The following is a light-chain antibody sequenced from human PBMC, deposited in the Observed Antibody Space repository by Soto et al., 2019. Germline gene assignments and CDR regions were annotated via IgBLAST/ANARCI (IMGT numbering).Light chain of an antibody. CDR2: DVT. J-gene: IGLJ3*02. Sequence: QSALIQPVSVSGSPGQSITISCTGSSSDVGGYNFVSWYQQHPGKAPKLMIYDVTNRPSGVSNRFSASKSGDTASLTISGLQAEDEADYYCSSYTRTNPLVFGGGTKLTVL. V-gene: IGLV2-14*01. CDR1: SSDVGGYNF. CDR3: SSYTRTNPLV.